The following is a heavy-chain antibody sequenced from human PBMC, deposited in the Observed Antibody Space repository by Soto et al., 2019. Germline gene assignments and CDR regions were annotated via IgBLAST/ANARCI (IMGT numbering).Heavy chain of an antibody. D-gene: IGHD6-13*01. V-gene: IGHV1-46*01. CDR1: GYTFTSYY. CDR2: INPSGGST. CDR3: AREIVAAVATPDYYYGMDV. Sequence: ASVKVSCKASGYTFTSYYMHWVRQAPGQGLKWMGIINPSGGSTSYAQKFQGRVTMTRGTSTSTVYMELSSLRSEDTAVYYCAREIVAAVATPDYYYGMDVWGQGTTVTVSS. J-gene: IGHJ6*02.